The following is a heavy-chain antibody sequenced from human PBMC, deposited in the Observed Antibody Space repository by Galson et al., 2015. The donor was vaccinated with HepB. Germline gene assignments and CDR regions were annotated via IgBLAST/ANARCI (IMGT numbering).Heavy chain of an antibody. V-gene: IGHV1-18*01. D-gene: IGHD6-13*01. CDR2: ISGYNGDI. CDR1: GYTFTSIG. CDR3: ARYPRIAAAGRLYYFDY. J-gene: IGHJ4*02. Sequence: SVKVSCKASGYTFTSIGISWARQAPGKGLEWMGWISGYNGDIDYAEKFQGRVTMTTDTSTSTAYMELRSLRYDDTAVYYCARYPRIAAAGRLYYFDYWGQGTLVTVSS.